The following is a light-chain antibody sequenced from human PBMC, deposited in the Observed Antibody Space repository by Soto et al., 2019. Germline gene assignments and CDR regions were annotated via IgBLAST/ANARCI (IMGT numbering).Light chain of an antibody. V-gene: IGLV1-47*02. CDR1: SSNIGAGYD. CDR3: AAWDDNLNAYV. Sequence: QSVLTQPPSVSGAPGQRVTISCTGSSSNIGAGYDVYWYQHLPGTAPKLLIYLGDQRASGVSDRFSGSKSGTSASLAINGLRSDDEADYYCAAWDDNLNAYVFGSGTKVTVL. CDR2: LGD. J-gene: IGLJ1*01.